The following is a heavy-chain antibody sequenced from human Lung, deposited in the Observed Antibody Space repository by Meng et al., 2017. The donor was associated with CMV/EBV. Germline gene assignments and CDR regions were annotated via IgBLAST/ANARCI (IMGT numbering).Heavy chain of an antibody. J-gene: IGHJ6*02. V-gene: IGHV3-53*01. CDR2: IYSDGYT. D-gene: IGHD2-2*01. CDR1: GFTVRNNY. CDR3: AREGYCSSTTCSSYYYGMDV. Sequence: ESLKISXAASGFTVRNNYMSWVRQAPGKGLEWVSVIYSDGYTYYADSVKGRFTISRDNSKDTLYLQMNSLRAEDTAVYYCAREGYCSSTTCSSYYYGMDVWGQGTTVTVSS.